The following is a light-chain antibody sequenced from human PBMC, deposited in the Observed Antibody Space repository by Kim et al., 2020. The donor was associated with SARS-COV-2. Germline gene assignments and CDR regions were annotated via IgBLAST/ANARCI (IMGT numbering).Light chain of an antibody. Sequence: SASVEDRVTITCRETQSVSINLNWYQQRPGKAPRLLIYGASTLQSGVPSRFSGSGSGTGFTLTISSLQPEDFAIYYCQQTFSTQYSVGQGTKLEI. CDR2: GAS. CDR1: QSVSIN. J-gene: IGKJ2*03. CDR3: QQTFSTQYS. V-gene: IGKV1-39*01.